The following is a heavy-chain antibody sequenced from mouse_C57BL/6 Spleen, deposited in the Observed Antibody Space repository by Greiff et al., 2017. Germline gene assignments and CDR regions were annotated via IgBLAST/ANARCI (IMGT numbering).Heavy chain of an antibody. CDR1: GFTFSRYT. Sequence: DVKLVESGGGLVKPGGSLKLSCAASGFTFSRYTMSWVRQTPEKRLEWVATISGGGGNTYYPDSVKGRFTISRDNAKNTLYLQMSSLRYEDTALYYCARQGGCDYWGKGTTLTVSS. CDR2: ISGGGGNT. V-gene: IGHV5-9*01. CDR3: ARQGGCDY. J-gene: IGHJ2*01.